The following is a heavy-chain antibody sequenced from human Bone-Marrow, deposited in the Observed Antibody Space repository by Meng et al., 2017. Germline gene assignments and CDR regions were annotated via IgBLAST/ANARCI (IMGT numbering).Heavy chain of an antibody. CDR3: AKALLWFGESYYYYGMDV. V-gene: IGHV3-23*01. D-gene: IGHD3-10*01. CDR1: GFTFSSYA. CDR2: ISGSGGST. Sequence: GESLKISCAASGFTFSSYAMSWVRQAPGKGLEWVSAISGSGGSTYYADSVKGRFTISRDTSKNTLYLQMNSLRAEDTAVYYCAKALLWFGESYYYYGMDVWGQGTTVTVSS. J-gene: IGHJ6*02.